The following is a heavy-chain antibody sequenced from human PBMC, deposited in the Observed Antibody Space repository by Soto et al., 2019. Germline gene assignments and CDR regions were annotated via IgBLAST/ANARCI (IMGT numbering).Heavy chain of an antibody. V-gene: IGHV3-30-3*01. D-gene: IGHD3-10*01. J-gene: IGHJ4*02. CDR1: GFTFSSYA. CDR2: ISYDGSNK. Sequence: QVQLVESGEGVVQPGRSLRLSCAASGFTFSSYAMHWVRQAPGKGLEWVAVISYDGSNKYYADSVKGRFTISRDNSKNTLYLQMNSLRAEDTAVYYCARDRWVRGVMVCWGQGTLVTVSS. CDR3: ARDRWVRGVMVC.